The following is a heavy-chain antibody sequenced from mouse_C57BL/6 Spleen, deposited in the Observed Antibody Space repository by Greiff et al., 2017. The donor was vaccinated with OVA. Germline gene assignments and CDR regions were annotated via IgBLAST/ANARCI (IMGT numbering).Heavy chain of an antibody. Sequence: QVQLKQSGAELVRPGASVKLSCKASGYTFTDYYINWVKQRPGQGLEWIAMIYPGSGNTYYNEKFKGKATLTAEKSSSTAYMQRSSLTSEDSAVYFCARSTDGYYAMDYWGQGTSVTVSS. CDR2: IYPGSGNT. V-gene: IGHV1-76*01. CDR1: GYTFTDYY. D-gene: IGHD2-3*01. J-gene: IGHJ4*01. CDR3: ARSTDGYYAMDY.